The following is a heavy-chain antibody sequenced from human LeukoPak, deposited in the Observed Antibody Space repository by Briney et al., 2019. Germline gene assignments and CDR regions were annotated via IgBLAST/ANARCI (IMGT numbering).Heavy chain of an antibody. CDR3: ARGGAYHSFDF. J-gene: IGHJ4*01. D-gene: IGHD1-26*01. CDR2: VYSGGDT. Sequence: GGSLRLSCAASGFTVSDNYMSWVRQAPGKGLEWVSIVYSGGDTYYADSVKGRFTISRDSSENTVSLQMNSLRPEDTALYFCARGGAYHSFDFWGQGALVTVSS. CDR1: GFTVSDNY. V-gene: IGHV3-66*01.